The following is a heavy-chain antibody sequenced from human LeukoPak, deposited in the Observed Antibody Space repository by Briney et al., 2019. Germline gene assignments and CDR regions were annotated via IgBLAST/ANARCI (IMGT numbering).Heavy chain of an antibody. V-gene: IGHV3-23*01. CDR3: AKDERYCSSTSCYADAFDI. D-gene: IGHD2-2*01. Sequence: GGSPRLSCAASGFTFSSYAMSWVRQAPGKGLEWVSAISGSGGSTYYADSVKGRFTISRDNSKNTLYLQMNSLRAEDTAVYYCAKDERYCSSTSCYADAFDIWGQGTMVTVSS. J-gene: IGHJ3*02. CDR2: ISGSGGST. CDR1: GFTFSSYA.